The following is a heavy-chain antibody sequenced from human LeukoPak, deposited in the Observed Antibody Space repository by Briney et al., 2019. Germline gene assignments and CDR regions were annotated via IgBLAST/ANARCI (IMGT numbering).Heavy chain of an antibody. J-gene: IGHJ4*02. CDR3: ARGKSDSDGYDYTLDY. CDR2: FSYDGSTQ. CDR1: GFTFSRHA. D-gene: IGHD5-12*01. Sequence: GGSLRLSCAASGFTFSRHAIHWVRQAPGKGLEWVALFSYDGSTQHYAGSVRGRFTVSRDDSRNTLYLQMNSLRAEDTAVYYCARGKSDSDGYDYTLDYWGQGTLVTVSS. V-gene: IGHV3-30*01.